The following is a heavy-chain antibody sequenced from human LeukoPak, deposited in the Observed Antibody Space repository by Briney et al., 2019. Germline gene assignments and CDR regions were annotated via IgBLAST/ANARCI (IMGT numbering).Heavy chain of an antibody. CDR1: GGSISSHY. V-gene: IGHV4-59*11. D-gene: IGHD4-17*01. J-gene: IGHJ6*02. Sequence: SETLSLTCTVSGGSISSHYWSWIRQPPGKGLEWIGYIYYSGSTNYNPSLKSRVTISVDTSKNQFSLKLSSVTAADTAVYYCARARPTVTTFSYYYGMDVWGQGTTVTVSS. CDR3: ARARPTVTTFSYYYGMDV. CDR2: IYYSGST.